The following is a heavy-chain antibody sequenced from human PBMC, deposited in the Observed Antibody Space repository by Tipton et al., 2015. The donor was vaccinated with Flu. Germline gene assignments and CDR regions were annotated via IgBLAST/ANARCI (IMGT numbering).Heavy chain of an antibody. Sequence: SLRLSCVASGFTFSKAWLSWVRPAPGKGLEWVGRIKSKTDGGTRDFPAPVKGRFAISRDDSKNTLYLQMDSLKTEDTAVYYCTAGVGATDQDYWGQGTLVTVSS. V-gene: IGHV3-15*01. J-gene: IGHJ4*02. D-gene: IGHD1-26*01. CDR1: GFTFSKAW. CDR2: IKSKTDGGTR. CDR3: TAGVGATDQDY.